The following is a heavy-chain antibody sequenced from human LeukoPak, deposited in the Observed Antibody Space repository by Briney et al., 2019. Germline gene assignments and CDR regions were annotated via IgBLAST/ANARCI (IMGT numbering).Heavy chain of an antibody. J-gene: IGHJ4*02. CDR2: ISSSGDNT. CDR1: GFTFSSYA. Sequence: GGSLRLSCAASGFTFSSYAMQWVRQAPGKGLEYVSAISSSGDNTYYADSVKGRFAISRDNSKNTLYLQMGSLRADDMAVYYCVKDLGEEWFLDYWGQGTLVTVSS. D-gene: IGHD3-3*01. V-gene: IGHV3-64*02. CDR3: VKDLGEEWFLDY.